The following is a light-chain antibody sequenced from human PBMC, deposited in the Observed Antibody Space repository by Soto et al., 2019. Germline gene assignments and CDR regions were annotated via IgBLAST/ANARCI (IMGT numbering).Light chain of an antibody. Sequence: EIVTTQSPATLSVSPGERATLSCRASQSVSSNLAWYQQKPGQAPRLLIYGASTRATGIPARFSGSGSGTEFTLTISSLQSEDFAVYYCQQYNNWPLTFGGGTQVEIK. CDR3: QQYNNWPLT. CDR2: GAS. V-gene: IGKV3-15*01. CDR1: QSVSSN. J-gene: IGKJ4*01.